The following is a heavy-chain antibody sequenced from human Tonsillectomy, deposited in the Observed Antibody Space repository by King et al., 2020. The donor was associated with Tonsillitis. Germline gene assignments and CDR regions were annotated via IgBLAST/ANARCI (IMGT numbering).Heavy chain of an antibody. CDR3: ARRIGVVRAFDY. D-gene: IGHD3-22*01. Sequence: HVQLQQWDAGLLKASETLSLTCTVYGESFSGYYWSWIRQPPGKGLEWIGEINHSGSTDYNPSLKSRVTMSVDTSKNQFSLNVSSVTAADTAVYYCARRIGVVRAFDYWGQGTLVTVSS. CDR2: INHSGST. J-gene: IGHJ4*02. V-gene: IGHV4-34*01. CDR1: GESFSGYY.